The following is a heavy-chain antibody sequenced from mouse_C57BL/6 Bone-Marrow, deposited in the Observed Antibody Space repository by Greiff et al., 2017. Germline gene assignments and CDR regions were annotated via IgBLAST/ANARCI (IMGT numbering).Heavy chain of an antibody. V-gene: IGHV1-12*01. CDR1: GYTFTSYN. CDR3: ARFPYYYGSSYAYAMDY. Sequence: LQQSGAELVRPGASVKMSCKASGYTFTSYNMHWVKQTPRQGLEWIGAIYPGNGDTSYNQKFKGKATLTVDKSSSTAYMQLSSLTSEDSAVYFCARFPYYYGSSYAYAMDYWGQGTSVTVSS. J-gene: IGHJ4*01. CDR2: IYPGNGDT. D-gene: IGHD1-1*01.